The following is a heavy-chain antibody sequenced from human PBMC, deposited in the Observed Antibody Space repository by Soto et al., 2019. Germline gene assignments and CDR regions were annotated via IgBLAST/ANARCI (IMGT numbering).Heavy chain of an antibody. CDR3: ARATRYCTNGVCLWGDYYYYGMDV. J-gene: IGHJ6*02. Sequence: QVQLVESGGGLVKPGGSLRLSCAASGFTFSDYYMSWIRQAPGKGLEWVSYISSSSSYTNYADSVKGRFTISRDKANNSLYLQMNGLRDEDTAVYYCARATRYCTNGVCLWGDYYYYGMDVWGQGTTVTVSS. CDR2: ISSSSSYT. CDR1: GFTFSDYY. V-gene: IGHV3-11*06. D-gene: IGHD2-8*01.